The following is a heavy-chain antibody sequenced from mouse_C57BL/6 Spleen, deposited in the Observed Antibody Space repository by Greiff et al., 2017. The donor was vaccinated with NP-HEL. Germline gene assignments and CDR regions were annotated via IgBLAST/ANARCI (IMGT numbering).Heavy chain of an antibody. J-gene: IGHJ3*01. V-gene: IGHV1-52*01. CDR3: AIYYDEDGFAY. CDR2: IDPSDSET. CDR1: GYTFTSYW. D-gene: IGHD2-4*01. Sequence: QVQLQQPGAELVRPGSSVKLSCKASGYTFTSYWMHWVKQRPIQGLEWIGNIDPSDSETHYNQKFKDKATMTVDKSSSTAYMQLSSLTSEDSAVYYCAIYYDEDGFAYWGQGTLVTVSA.